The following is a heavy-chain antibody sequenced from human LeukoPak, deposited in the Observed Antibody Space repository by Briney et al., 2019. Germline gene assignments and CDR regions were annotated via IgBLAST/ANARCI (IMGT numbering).Heavy chain of an antibody. J-gene: IGHJ6*02. CDR3: ARDDRVSHPTGLYYYYGMDV. D-gene: IGHD3-9*01. CDR1: GGSISSYY. Sequence: SETLSLTCTVSGGSISSYYWSWIRQPPGKGLEWIGYIYYSGSTNYNPSLKSRVTISVDTSKHQFSLKLSSVTAADTAVYYCARDDRVSHPTGLYYYYGMDVWGQGTTVTVSS. V-gene: IGHV4-59*01. CDR2: IYYSGST.